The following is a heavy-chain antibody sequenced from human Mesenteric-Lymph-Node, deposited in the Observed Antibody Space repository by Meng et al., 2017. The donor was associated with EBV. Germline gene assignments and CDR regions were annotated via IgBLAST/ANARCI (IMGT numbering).Heavy chain of an antibody. V-gene: IGHV6-1*01. CDR2: TYYRSKWYN. Sequence: QVQLQQSGPGPVKPPQTLSPTCAISGDSVSNINGGWNWIRQSPSRGLEWLRRTYYRSKWYNDYAVSVKGRITINPDTTKNQVSLQLNSVTPEDTAVYYCAGVGSTISTDWFDTWGQGTLVTVSS. CDR3: AGVGSTISTDWFDT. J-gene: IGHJ5*02. D-gene: IGHD3-9*01. CDR1: GDSVSNINGG.